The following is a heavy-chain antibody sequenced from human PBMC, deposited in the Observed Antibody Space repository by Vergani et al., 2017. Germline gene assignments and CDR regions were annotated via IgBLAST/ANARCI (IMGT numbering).Heavy chain of an antibody. Sequence: QVQLQESGPGLVKASQTLSLTCSVSGAYVGSGGYYWSWVRQRPGMGLDWIGYIYYSGTTYYNPSLESRLTISLDTSENHLSLKLTSVTAADTAVYYCTGPWAVVAANNWFDPWGQGTLVTVSS. CDR3: TGPWAVVAANNWFDP. D-gene: IGHD2-15*01. J-gene: IGHJ5*02. CDR1: GAYVGSGGYY. V-gene: IGHV4-31*03. CDR2: IYYSGTT.